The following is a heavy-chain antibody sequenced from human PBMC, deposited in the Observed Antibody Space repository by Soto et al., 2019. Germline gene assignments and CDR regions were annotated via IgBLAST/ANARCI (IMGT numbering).Heavy chain of an antibody. CDR2: IYYSGST. CDR1: GFTFSDYY. J-gene: IGHJ5*02. D-gene: IGHD3-3*01. V-gene: IGHV4-30-4*01. Sequence: LRLSCVASGFTFSDYYWSWIRQPPGKGLEWIGYIYYSGSTYYNPSLKSRVTISVDTSKNQFSLKLSSVTAADTAVYYCAREVGQYYDFWSGYYQDNWFDPWGQGTLVTVSS. CDR3: AREVGQYYDFWSGYYQDNWFDP.